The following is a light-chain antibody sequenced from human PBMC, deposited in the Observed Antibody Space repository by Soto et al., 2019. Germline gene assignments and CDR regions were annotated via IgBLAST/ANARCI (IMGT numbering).Light chain of an antibody. J-gene: IGLJ3*02. CDR2: SNN. Sequence: QSVLTQPPSASGTPGQGVIISCSGTYSNIGSNTVKWYRQVPGSAPKFLIYSNNERPSGVPDRFSGSKSGTSASLAISGLQSEDGADYYCATWDDTLRGWVFGGGTKRPS. V-gene: IGLV1-44*01. CDR3: ATWDDTLRGWV. CDR1: YSNIGSNT.